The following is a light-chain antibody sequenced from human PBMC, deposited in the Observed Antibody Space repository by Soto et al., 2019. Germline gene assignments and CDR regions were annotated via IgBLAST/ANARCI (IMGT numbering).Light chain of an antibody. CDR3: QQYDNLL. CDR2: YAS. J-gene: IGKJ3*01. Sequence: DIQMTQSPSSLSASVGDRVTITCQASQDISNYLNWYQQKPGKAPKLLIYYASNLETGVPSRFSGSGSGTDFTFTISSLQPEDIATYYCQQYDNLLFGPGTKVDIK. V-gene: IGKV1-33*01. CDR1: QDISNY.